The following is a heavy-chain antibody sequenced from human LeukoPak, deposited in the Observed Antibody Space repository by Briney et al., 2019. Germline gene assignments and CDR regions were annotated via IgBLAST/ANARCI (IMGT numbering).Heavy chain of an antibody. D-gene: IGHD3-3*01. J-gene: IGHJ5*01. CDR2: LNPNSGGT. CDR3: AQRRPLSAWRSWLDP. CDR1: GYTFTGCY. V-gene: IGHV1-2*05. Sequence: GATVKVSCKASGYTFTGCYMHWVPEAPGQGLECMGRLNPNSGGTNYAQKFQGRVTMTRDTSISTAYMELSRLRSDETGVYYRAQRRPLSAWRSWLDPSGEGTLVTASP.